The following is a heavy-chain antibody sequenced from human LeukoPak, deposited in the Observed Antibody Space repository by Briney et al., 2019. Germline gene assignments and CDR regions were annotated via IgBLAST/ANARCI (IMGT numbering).Heavy chain of an antibody. CDR3: AGLIVPAASDAFDI. Sequence: ALVKVSCKASGYTFTGYYMHWVRQAPGQGLEWMGWINPNSGGTNYAQKFQGRVTMTRDTSISTAYMELSRLRSDDTAVYYCAGLIVPAASDAFDIWGQGTMVTVSS. D-gene: IGHD2-2*01. V-gene: IGHV1-2*02. CDR2: INPNSGGT. CDR1: GYTFTGYY. J-gene: IGHJ3*02.